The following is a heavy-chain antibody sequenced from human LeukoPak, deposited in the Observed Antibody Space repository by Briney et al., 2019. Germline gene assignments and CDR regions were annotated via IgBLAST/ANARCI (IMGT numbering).Heavy chain of an antibody. CDR1: GFTFSSYS. CDR2: ISSSSSYI. J-gene: IGHJ4*02. D-gene: IGHD4-17*01. V-gene: IGHV3-21*01. CDR3: ARPGDGDLGGY. Sequence: GGSPRLSCAASGFTFSSYSMNWVRQAPGKGLEWVSSISSSSSYIYYADSVKGRFTISRDNAKNSLYLQMNSLRAEDTAVYYCARPGDGDLGGYWGQGTLVTVSS.